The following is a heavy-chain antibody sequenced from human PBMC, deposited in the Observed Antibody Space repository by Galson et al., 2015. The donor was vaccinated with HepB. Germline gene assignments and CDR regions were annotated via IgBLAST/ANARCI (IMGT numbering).Heavy chain of an antibody. V-gene: IGHV1-69*04. D-gene: IGHD6-13*01. CDR2: IIPILSIA. Sequence: SVKVSCKASGGTFSSYAISWVRQAPGQGLEWMGRIIPILSIAKYAQKFQGRVTITADKSTSTAYMELSSLTSEDTALYYCARGGYSSSWYSHWGLGTLVTVSS. CDR1: GGTFSSYA. CDR3: ARGGYSSSWYSH. J-gene: IGHJ4*02.